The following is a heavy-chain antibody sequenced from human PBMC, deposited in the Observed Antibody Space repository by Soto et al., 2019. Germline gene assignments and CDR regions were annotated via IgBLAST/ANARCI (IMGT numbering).Heavy chain of an antibody. CDR3: ARGHYGMDV. Sequence: LRLSCAASGFTFSSYTMNWVRQAPGKGLEWVSSISSSSSYADSVKGRFTISRDNAKSSLYLQMNSLRAEDTAVYYCARGHYGMDVWGQGTTVTVSS. J-gene: IGHJ6*02. CDR1: GFTFSSYT. V-gene: IGHV3-21*01. CDR2: ISSSSS.